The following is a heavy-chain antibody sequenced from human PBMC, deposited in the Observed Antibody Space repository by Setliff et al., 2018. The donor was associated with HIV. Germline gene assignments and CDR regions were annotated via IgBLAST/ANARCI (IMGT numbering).Heavy chain of an antibody. Sequence: PGGSLRLSCAASGFTFSSYAMHWVRQAPGKGLEWVAVISYEGSNKYYADTVKGRFTITRDNSKNTLYLQMNSLRAEDTAVYYCARSVIGYYYYGMDVWGQGTLVTVSS. J-gene: IGHJ6*02. CDR1: GFTFSSYA. CDR2: ISYEGSNK. V-gene: IGHV3-30*01. D-gene: IGHD3-10*01. CDR3: ARSVIGYYYYGMDV.